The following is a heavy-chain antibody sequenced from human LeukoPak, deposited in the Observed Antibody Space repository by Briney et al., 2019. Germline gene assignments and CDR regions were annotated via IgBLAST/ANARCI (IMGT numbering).Heavy chain of an antibody. CDR2: IYHSGST. CDR3: ARGKTAMVL. J-gene: IGHJ4*02. Sequence: SETLSLTCTVSGYSISSGYYWGWIRQPPGKGLEWIGSIYHSGSTYYNPSLKSRVTILVDTSKNQFSLKLSSVTAADTAVYYCARGKTAMVLRGQGTLVTVSS. CDR1: GYSISSGYY. D-gene: IGHD5-18*01. V-gene: IGHV4-38-2*02.